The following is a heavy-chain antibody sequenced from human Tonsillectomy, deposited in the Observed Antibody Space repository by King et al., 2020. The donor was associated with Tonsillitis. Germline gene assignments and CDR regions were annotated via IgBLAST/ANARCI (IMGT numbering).Heavy chain of an antibody. CDR2: ISYDGSNK. Sequence: QLVQSGGGVVQPGRSLRLSCAASGFTFSTYAMHWVRQAPGKGLEWVAVISYDGSNKYYADSVKGRFTISRDNSKNKQYLQMNSLRVEDTAVYYCARDGRELTGDYYFDYWGQGTLVTVSS. V-gene: IGHV3-30-3*01. CDR1: GFTFSTYA. CDR3: ARDGRELTGDYYFDY. J-gene: IGHJ4*02. D-gene: IGHD7-27*01.